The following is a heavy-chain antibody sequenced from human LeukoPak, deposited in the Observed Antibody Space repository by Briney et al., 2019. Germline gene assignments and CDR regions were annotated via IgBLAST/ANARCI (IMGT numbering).Heavy chain of an antibody. CDR3: ARLPTVTFFDY. J-gene: IGHJ4*02. CDR2: IYYSGST. Sequence: PSETLSLTCTVSGGSISSSSYYWGWIRQPPGKGLEWIGSIYYSGSTYYNPSLKSRVTISVDTSKNQFSLKLSSVTAADTVVYYCARLPTVTFFDYWGQGTLVTVSS. D-gene: IGHD4-17*01. V-gene: IGHV4-39*01. CDR1: GGSISSSSYY.